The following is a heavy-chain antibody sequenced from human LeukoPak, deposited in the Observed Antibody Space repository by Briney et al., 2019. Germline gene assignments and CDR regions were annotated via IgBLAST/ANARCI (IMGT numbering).Heavy chain of an antibody. Sequence: PGGSLRLSCAASGFTFSSYGMHWVRQAPGKGLEWVAVIWYDGSSKYYADSVKGRFTISRDNSKNTLYLQMNSLRAEDTAVYYCATPYGFYNWFDPWGQGTLVTVSS. CDR2: IWYDGSSK. D-gene: IGHD3-16*01. CDR1: GFTFSSYG. V-gene: IGHV3-33*01. CDR3: ATPYGFYNWFDP. J-gene: IGHJ5*02.